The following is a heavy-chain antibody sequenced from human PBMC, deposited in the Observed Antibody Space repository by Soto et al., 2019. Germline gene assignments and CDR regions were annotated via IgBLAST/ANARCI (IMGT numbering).Heavy chain of an antibody. V-gene: IGHV1-69*01. D-gene: IGHD3-16*01. Sequence: QVKLVQSGAEVKKPGSSVKVSCKASGGTFGNSAISWVRQDPGQGLEWMGGIIPVFGTVNYAQKFEGRVTITADESTRTVFMEMSRLTSGDTGVYYCAKVMAAAGYDSWGQGTLVTVSS. J-gene: IGHJ4*02. CDR1: GGTFGNSA. CDR2: IIPVFGTV. CDR3: AKVMAAAGYDS.